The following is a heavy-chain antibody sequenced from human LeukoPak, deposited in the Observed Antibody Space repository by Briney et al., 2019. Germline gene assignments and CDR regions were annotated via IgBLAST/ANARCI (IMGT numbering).Heavy chain of an antibody. CDR3: ARGPDSSPLNWFDP. CDR1: GGSFSGYY. CDR2: INHSGST. Sequence: PSETLSLTCAVYGGSFSGYYWSWIRQPPGKGLEWIGEINHSGSTNYNPSHKSRVTISVDTSKNQFSLKLSSVTAADTAVYYCARGPDSSPLNWFDPWGQGTLVTVSS. D-gene: IGHD6-13*01. V-gene: IGHV4-34*01. J-gene: IGHJ5*02.